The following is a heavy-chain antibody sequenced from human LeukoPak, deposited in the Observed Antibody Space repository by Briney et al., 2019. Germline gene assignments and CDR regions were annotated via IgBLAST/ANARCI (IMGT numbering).Heavy chain of an antibody. J-gene: IGHJ5*02. Sequence: LETLSLTCTVSGGSISSSSYYWGWIRQPPGKGLEWIGSIYYSGSTYYNPSLKSRVTISVDTSKNQFSLKLSSVTAADTAVYYCARLITMIASWFDPWGQGTLVTVSS. CDR1: GGSISSSSYY. CDR2: IYYSGST. CDR3: ARLITMIASWFDP. V-gene: IGHV4-39*07. D-gene: IGHD3-22*01.